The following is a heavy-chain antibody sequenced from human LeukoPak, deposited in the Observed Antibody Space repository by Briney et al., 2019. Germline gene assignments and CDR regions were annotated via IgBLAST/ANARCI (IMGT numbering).Heavy chain of an antibody. J-gene: IGHJ4*02. Sequence: GGSLRLSCAASGFTFSSYGMHWVRQAPGKGLEWVAVISYDGSNKYYADSVKGRFTSSRDNSKNTLYLQMNSLRAEDTAVYYCAKGDNAYFDFWGQGTLVTVSS. CDR1: GFTFSSYG. D-gene: IGHD1-1*01. V-gene: IGHV3-30*18. CDR2: ISYDGSNK. CDR3: AKGDNAYFDF.